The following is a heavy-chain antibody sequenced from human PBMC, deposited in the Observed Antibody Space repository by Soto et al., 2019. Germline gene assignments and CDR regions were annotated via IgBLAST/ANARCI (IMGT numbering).Heavy chain of an antibody. CDR1: GFTFSSYA. J-gene: IGHJ4*02. D-gene: IGHD3-22*01. V-gene: IGHV3-30-3*01. CDR2: ISDGGSNK. CDR3: AKDHYDSSGYTKFDY. Sequence: GGSLRLSCAASGFTFSSYAMHWVRQAPGKGLEWVAVISDGGSNKYYADSVKGRFTISRDNSKNTLYLQMNSLRAEDTAVYYCAKDHYDSSGYTKFDYWGQGTLVTVSS.